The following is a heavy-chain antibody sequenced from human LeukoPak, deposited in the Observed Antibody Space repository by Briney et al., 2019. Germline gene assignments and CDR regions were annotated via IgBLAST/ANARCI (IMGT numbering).Heavy chain of an antibody. Sequence: GGSLRLSCAASGFRFSNYAMTWVRHAPGKGLEWGSSVSGSGDSTYVADSVKGRFTISRDNFKDTVYLQKNSLRADGTAVYYCAKDRDCRGQIDSWGQGTLVTVSS. D-gene: IGHD2-21*01. CDR2: VSGSGDST. V-gene: IGHV3-23*01. CDR1: GFRFSNYA. J-gene: IGHJ4*02. CDR3: AKDRDCRGQIDS.